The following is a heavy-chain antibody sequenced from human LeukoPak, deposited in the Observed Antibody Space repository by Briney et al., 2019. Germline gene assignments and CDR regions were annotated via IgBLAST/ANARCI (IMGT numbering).Heavy chain of an antibody. J-gene: IGHJ4*02. Sequence: PSETLSLTCTVSDTSISTYYWSWIRQPAGKGLEWIGHIYTTGTTNYNPSLKSRVTMSIDTSKNQFSLNLRSVTAADTAVYYCARSGIAAASPLGYWGQGTLVTVSS. D-gene: IGHD6-13*01. V-gene: IGHV4-4*07. CDR2: IYTTGTT. CDR3: ARSGIAAASPLGY. CDR1: DTSISTYY.